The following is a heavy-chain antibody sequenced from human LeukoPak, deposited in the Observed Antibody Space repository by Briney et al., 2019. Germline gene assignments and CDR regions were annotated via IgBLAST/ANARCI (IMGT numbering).Heavy chain of an antibody. Sequence: GASVKVSCKASGYTFTSYDINWVRQATGQGLEWMGWMNPNSGNTGYAQKFQGRVTMTRNTSISTAYMELSSLRSEDTAVYYCAGWPFHGGQFWSGYYTHYYGMDVWGQGTTVTVSS. CDR3: AGWPFHGGQFWSGYYTHYYGMDV. CDR2: MNPNSGNT. CDR1: GYTFTSYD. D-gene: IGHD3-3*01. V-gene: IGHV1-8*01. J-gene: IGHJ6*02.